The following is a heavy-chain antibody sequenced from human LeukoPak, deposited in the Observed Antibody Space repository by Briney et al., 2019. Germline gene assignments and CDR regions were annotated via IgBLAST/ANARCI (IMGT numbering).Heavy chain of an antibody. CDR3: AGERSSGWQGVFDI. CDR2: IYYSGST. V-gene: IGHV4-59*01. Sequence: SETLSLTCTVSGGSISSYYWSWIRQPPGKGLEWIGYIYYSGSTNYNPSLKSRVTISVDTSKNQFSLKLSSVTAADTAVYYCAGERSSGWQGVFDIWGQGTMVTVSS. CDR1: GGSISSYY. J-gene: IGHJ3*02. D-gene: IGHD6-19*01.